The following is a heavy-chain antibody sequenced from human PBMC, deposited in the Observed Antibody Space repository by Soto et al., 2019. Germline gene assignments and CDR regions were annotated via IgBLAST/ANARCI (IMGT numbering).Heavy chain of an antibody. J-gene: IGHJ4*02. CDR2: IYYSGST. CDR3: ARLYTGYEAFDY. V-gene: IGHV4-30-4*01. Sequence: SLTCSVSGGSINSGDYYWSWIRQSPGKDLEWIGYIYYSGSTYYNPSLKSRSTISIDTSKNQFFLDVDSVTAADTAVYYCARLYTGYEAFDYWGQGTLVTVSS. CDR1: GGSINSGDYY. D-gene: IGHD5-12*01.